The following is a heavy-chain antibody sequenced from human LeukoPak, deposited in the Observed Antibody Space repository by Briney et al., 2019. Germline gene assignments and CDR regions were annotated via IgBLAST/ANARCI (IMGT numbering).Heavy chain of an antibody. J-gene: IGHJ6*03. CDR1: GFTFSSYG. CDR2: ISGSGGST. D-gene: IGHD3-10*01. Sequence: TGGSLRLSCAASGFTFSSYGMSWVRQAPGKGLEWVSAISGSGGSTYYADSVKGRFTISRDNAKNSLYLQMNSLRAEDTAVYYCARDRDGIALIRDRRYYYMDVWGKGTTVTVSS. V-gene: IGHV3-23*01. CDR3: ARDRDGIALIRDRRYYYMDV.